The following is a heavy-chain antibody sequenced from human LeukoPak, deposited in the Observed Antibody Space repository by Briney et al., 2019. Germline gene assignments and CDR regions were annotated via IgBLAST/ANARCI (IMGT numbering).Heavy chain of an antibody. D-gene: IGHD3-16*01. CDR3: ARSVFGTRGWFDP. Sequence: SGTLSLTCAVSGGSISSSNWWGWIRQPPAKGLEWIGSMYYSGSTYYNPSLKSRVTISVDTSKNQFSLKLSSVTAADTAVYYCARSVFGTRGWFDPWGQGTLVTVSS. J-gene: IGHJ5*02. CDR1: GGSISSSNW. V-gene: IGHV4-39*01. CDR2: MYYSGST.